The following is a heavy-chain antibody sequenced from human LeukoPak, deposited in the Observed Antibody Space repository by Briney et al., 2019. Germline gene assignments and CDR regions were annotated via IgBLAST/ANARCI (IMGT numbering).Heavy chain of an antibody. D-gene: IGHD5-24*01. CDR2: INTNTANP. J-gene: IGHJ5*01. CDR3: AKEREGPLDS. CDR1: GYTFTGYY. Sequence: ASVTVSCKASGYTFTGYYMHWVRQAPGQGLEWMGWINTNTANPTYAQGFTGRFDFSLDTSVSTAYLQISSLEADDTAVYYCAKEREGPLDSWGQGTLVTVSS. V-gene: IGHV7-4-1*02.